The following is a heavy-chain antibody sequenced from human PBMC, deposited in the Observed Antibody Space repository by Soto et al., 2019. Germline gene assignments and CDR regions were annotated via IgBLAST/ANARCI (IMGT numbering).Heavy chain of an antibody. CDR1: GFTFDDYA. D-gene: IGHD2-8*01. J-gene: IGHJ4*02. CDR2: ISWNSGSI. CDR3: ATDMDAYCTNGVCYTGVDY. Sequence: EVQLVESGGGLVQPGRSLRLSCAASGFTFDDYAMHWVRQAPGKGLEWVSGISWNSGSIGYADSVKGRFTISRDNAKNSVYLQMNSLRAEDTALYYCATDMDAYCTNGVCYTGVDYWGQGTLVTVSS. V-gene: IGHV3-9*01.